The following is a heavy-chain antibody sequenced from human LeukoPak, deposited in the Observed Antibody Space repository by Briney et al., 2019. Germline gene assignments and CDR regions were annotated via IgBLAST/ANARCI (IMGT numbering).Heavy chain of an antibody. CDR2: IYTSGST. J-gene: IGHJ4*02. D-gene: IGHD4-23*01. Sequence: SETLSLTCTVSGGSISNYYWSWIRQPAGKGLEWIGRIYTSGSTNYNPSLKSRVAMSVDTSKNQFSLRLSSVTAADTAVYYCARGPTAVIYYFDYWGQGTLVTVSS. CDR1: GGSISNYY. V-gene: IGHV4-4*07. CDR3: ARGPTAVIYYFDY.